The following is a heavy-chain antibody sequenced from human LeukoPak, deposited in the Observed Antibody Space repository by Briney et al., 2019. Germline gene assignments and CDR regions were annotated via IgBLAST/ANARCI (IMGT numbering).Heavy chain of an antibody. CDR3: AKARDTDMQANDAFDI. J-gene: IGHJ3*02. CDR2: IQQDGSEE. D-gene: IGHD5-18*01. Sequence: GGSLRLSCVGSGFIFSTYRMSWVRQTPGRGLEWVANIQQDGSEEYYLDSVKGRFTISRDNAKNSLYLQLNSLRAGDTAIYYCAKARDTDMQANDAFDIWGQGAMVTVSS. CDR1: GFIFSTYR. V-gene: IGHV3-7*01.